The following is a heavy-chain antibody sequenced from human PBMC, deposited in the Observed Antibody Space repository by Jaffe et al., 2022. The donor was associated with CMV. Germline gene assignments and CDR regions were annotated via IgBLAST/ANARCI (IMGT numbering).Heavy chain of an antibody. J-gene: IGHJ6*02. V-gene: IGHV1-8*01. CDR2: MNPNSGNT. D-gene: IGHD3-9*01. CDR1: GYTFTSYD. CDR3: AREGATAFDPRTYYDILTTLYYYYYGMDV. Sequence: QVQLVQSGAEVKKPGASVKVSCKASGYTFTSYDINWVRQATGQGLEWMGWMNPNSGNTGYAQKFQGRVTMTRNTSISTAYMELSSLRSEDTAVYYCAREGATAFDPRTYYDILTTLYYYYYGMDVWGQGTTVTVSS.